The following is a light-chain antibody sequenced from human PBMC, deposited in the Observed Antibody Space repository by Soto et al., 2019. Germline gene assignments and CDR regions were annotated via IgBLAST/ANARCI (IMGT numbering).Light chain of an antibody. Sequence: EIVLTQSPGTLSLSPGESATLSCRASQSVSSRYLGWYQQRPGQAPRLLIYGASSRATGIPDRLSGSGSGTDFTLTISRLEPEDFAVYYCHQYDNSPLTFGGGTKVEIK. V-gene: IGKV3-20*01. CDR2: GAS. CDR1: QSVSSRY. CDR3: HQYDNSPLT. J-gene: IGKJ4*01.